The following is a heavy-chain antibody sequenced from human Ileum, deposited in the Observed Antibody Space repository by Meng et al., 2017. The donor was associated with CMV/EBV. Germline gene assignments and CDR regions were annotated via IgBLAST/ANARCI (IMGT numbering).Heavy chain of an antibody. CDR3: ARETSALRLHALGV. D-gene: IGHD6-6*01. J-gene: IGHJ6*02. CDR2: IQYDGSSR. CDR1: GFTFNTHG. V-gene: IGHV3-30*02. Sequence: GESLKISCATSGFTFNTHGMHWVRQAPGRGLEWVAFIQYDGSSRYYVDSVKGRFTVSRDNSENTLYLQMNSLRAEDSAVYHCARETSALRLHALGVWGQGTTVTVSS.